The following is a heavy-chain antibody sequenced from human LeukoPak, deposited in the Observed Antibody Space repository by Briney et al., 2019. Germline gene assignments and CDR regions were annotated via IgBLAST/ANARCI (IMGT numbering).Heavy chain of an antibody. J-gene: IGHJ4*02. CDR3: AKNSARTTVSTGLSY. D-gene: IGHD4-17*01. V-gene: IGHV3-23*01. CDR2: IGGSGAST. CDR1: GFTFSNYA. Sequence: GGSLRLSCAASGFTFSNYAMTWVRQAPGKGLEWGSGIGGSGASTSYADSVKGRFTISRDNSKNTLYPQMHRLRGDDTAVYYCAKNSARTTVSTGLSYWGQGTLVTVSS.